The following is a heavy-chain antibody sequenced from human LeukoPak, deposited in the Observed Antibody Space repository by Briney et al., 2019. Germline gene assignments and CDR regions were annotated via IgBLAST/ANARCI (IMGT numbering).Heavy chain of an antibody. Sequence: ESGGSLRLSCAASGFTFSSYGMHWVRHAPGKGLEWVAVISYDGSNKYYADSVKGRFTISRDNSKNTLYLQMNSLRAEDTAVYYCAKSLGYSYARDYWGQGTLVTVSS. CDR1: GFTFSSYG. CDR3: AKSLGYSYARDY. D-gene: IGHD5-18*01. CDR2: ISYDGSNK. J-gene: IGHJ4*02. V-gene: IGHV3-30*18.